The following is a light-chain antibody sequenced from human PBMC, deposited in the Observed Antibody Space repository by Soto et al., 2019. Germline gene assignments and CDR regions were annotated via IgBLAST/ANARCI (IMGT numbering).Light chain of an antibody. V-gene: IGKV3-15*01. CDR1: QSISSC. CDR2: DAS. J-gene: IGKJ1*01. Sequence: IVMTQSPVTLSVSPGERATLSCRASQSISSCLAWYQQKPGQAPRLLIYDASTRATGVPARFTGSGSGTEFTLTISSLQPEDFAVYYCQQRSHWRTFGQGTKVEVK. CDR3: QQRSHWRT.